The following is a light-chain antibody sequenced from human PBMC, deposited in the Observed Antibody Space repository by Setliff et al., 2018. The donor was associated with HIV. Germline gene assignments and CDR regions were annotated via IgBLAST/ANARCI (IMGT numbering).Light chain of an antibody. V-gene: IGLV2-14*03. CDR1: SSDIGRYNS. J-gene: IGLJ1*01. CDR2: DVS. CDR3: NSFASNSAYTPYV. Sequence: QSALAQPASVSGSPGQSITIPCTGTSSDIGRYNSVSWYQQNPGKAPKLIIYDVSNRPSGVSTRLSASKSANTASLTISGLQAEDEADYYCNSFASNSAYTPYVFGTGTKVTVL.